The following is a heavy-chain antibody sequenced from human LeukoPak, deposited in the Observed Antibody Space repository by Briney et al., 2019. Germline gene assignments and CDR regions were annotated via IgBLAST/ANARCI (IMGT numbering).Heavy chain of an antibody. CDR3: ASAVQPRLSNLRLPDAFDI. J-gene: IGHJ3*02. CDR2: FYGGETP. Sequence: GGFLRLSCAASGFAVSVNYMSWVRQAPGKGLEWVSVFYGGETPYYAASVEGRFTISRDNSKNTLYLQINSLRVEDTSVYYCASAVQPRLSNLRLPDAFDIWGQGTMVTVSS. CDR1: GFAVSVNY. V-gene: IGHV3-66*01. D-gene: IGHD2-15*01.